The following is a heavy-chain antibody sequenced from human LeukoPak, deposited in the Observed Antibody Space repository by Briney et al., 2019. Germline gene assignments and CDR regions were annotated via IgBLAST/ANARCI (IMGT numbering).Heavy chain of an antibody. CDR3: ASTASYCGSDCYSYFDY. Sequence: GGSLRLSCAASGFTFSSYAMSWVRQAPGMGLEWVSSIRVNGGNAYYADSVKGRFTVSRDNSKNTLYLQMDSLRAGDTAVYYCASTASYCGSDCYSYFDYWGQGTLVTVSS. V-gene: IGHV3-23*01. CDR2: IRVNGGNA. D-gene: IGHD2-21*02. J-gene: IGHJ4*02. CDR1: GFTFSSYA.